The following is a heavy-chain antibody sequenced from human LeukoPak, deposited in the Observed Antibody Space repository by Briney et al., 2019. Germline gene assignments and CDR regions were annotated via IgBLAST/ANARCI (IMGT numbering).Heavy chain of an antibody. Sequence: TGGSLRLSCAASGFTFSSYWMHWVRQAPGKGLVWVSRINSDGSSTSYADSVTGRFTISRDNSKNTLYLHMNSLRAEDTALYYCAKLEPIAAAPDYWGQGTLVTVSS. J-gene: IGHJ4*02. CDR1: GFTFSSYW. V-gene: IGHV3-74*01. CDR3: AKLEPIAAAPDY. D-gene: IGHD6-13*01. CDR2: INSDGSST.